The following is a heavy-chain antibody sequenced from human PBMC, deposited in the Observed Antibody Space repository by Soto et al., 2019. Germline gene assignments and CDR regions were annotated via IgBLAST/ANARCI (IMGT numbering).Heavy chain of an antibody. D-gene: IGHD3-16*01. CDR3: ARDRPPKGAFGMDV. J-gene: IGHJ6*02. CDR1: GASITSGDYP. V-gene: IGHV4-31*03. Sequence: SETLSLTCTVSGASITSGDYPWAWIRQHPGKGLEWIGYIYYNGRTHYSSSLKSRVTLSVDTSKNQFSLRLKSVTAADTAVYYCARDRPPKGAFGMDVWGQGTTVTVSS. CDR2: IYYNGRT.